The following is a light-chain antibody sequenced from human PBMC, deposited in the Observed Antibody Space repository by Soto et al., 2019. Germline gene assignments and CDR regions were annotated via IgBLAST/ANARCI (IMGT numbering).Light chain of an antibody. Sequence: EIVLTQSPGTLSLSPGERATLSCRASQSVSSNYLAWYQHKPGQGPRLLIYAALSRATGIPDRFSGSGSGTNFALTISRLEPEDFALYYCQKYGSAFTFGPGTKVEIK. CDR1: QSVSSNY. V-gene: IGKV3-20*01. CDR2: AAL. CDR3: QKYGSAFT. J-gene: IGKJ3*01.